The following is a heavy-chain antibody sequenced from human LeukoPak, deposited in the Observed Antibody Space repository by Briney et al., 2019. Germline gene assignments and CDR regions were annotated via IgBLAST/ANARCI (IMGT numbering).Heavy chain of an antibody. V-gene: IGHV4/OR15-8*02. CDR3: SRESGAFCPFGY. CDR2: ISLSGQT. J-gene: IGHJ4*02. Sequence: SETLSLTCGVSGGSIRSTNWWSWVRQPPGQGPEWIGEISLSGQTNFNPSLNGRVTMSLDESRNQLSLKLTSVTAADTAIYYCSRESGAFCPFGYWGQGTLVIVPP. D-gene: IGHD1-26*01. CDR1: GGSIRSTNW.